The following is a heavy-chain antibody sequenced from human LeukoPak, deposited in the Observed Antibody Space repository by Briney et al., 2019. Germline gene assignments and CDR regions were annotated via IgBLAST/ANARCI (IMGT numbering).Heavy chain of an antibody. CDR1: GGSISSGSYY. D-gene: IGHD1-26*01. CDR2: VYPSGST. J-gene: IGHJ6*03. V-gene: IGHV4-61*02. CDR3: YGSSSYYYYYMDV. Sequence: SQTLSLTCTVSGGSISSGSYYWSWIRQPAGKGLEWIGRVYPSGSTNYNPSLKSRVTISVDTSENQFSLKLSSVTAADTAVYYCYGSSSYYYYYMDVWGKGTTVTVSS.